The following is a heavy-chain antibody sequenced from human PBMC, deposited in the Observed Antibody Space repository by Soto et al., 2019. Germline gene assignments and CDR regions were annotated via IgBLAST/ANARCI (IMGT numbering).Heavy chain of an antibody. CDR2: ISWDDSST. D-gene: IGHD2-2*01. J-gene: IGHJ1*01. Sequence: EVQLVESGGVVVQPAGSLRLSCAASGFTFDDYTMHWVRQAPGKGLEWVSLISWDDSSTYYADSVKGRFTISRDNSKNSLDLHMNSLGTEDTAWYYYAKDGMYLFQHWGQAALLTGSS. V-gene: IGHV3-43*01. CDR1: GFTFDDYT. CDR3: AKDGMYLFQH.